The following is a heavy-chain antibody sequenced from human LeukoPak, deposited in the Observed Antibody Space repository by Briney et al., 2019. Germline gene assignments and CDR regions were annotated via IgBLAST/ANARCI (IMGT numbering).Heavy chain of an antibody. CDR2: INWNSNNK. Sequence: GGSLRLSCAASGFTFGDYAMHWVRQAPGKGLEWVSGINWNSNNKGYADSVKGRFTISRDNAKNSLYLQMNSLRAEDTALYYCAKTVTYSGSPGGTPGAFDYWGQGTLVTVSS. V-gene: IGHV3-9*01. J-gene: IGHJ4*02. D-gene: IGHD6-6*01. CDR1: GFTFGDYA. CDR3: AKTVTYSGSPGGTPGAFDY.